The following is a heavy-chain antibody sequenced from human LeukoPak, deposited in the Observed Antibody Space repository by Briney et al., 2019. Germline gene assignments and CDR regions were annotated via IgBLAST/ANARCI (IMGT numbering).Heavy chain of an antibody. V-gene: IGHV1-69*05. J-gene: IGHJ5*01. D-gene: IGHD3-22*01. CDR3: ARGGNYYDRNWFDP. Sequence: GASVKVSCKASGGTFSSYAISWVRQAPGQGLEWMGGIIPIFGTANYAQKFQGRVTITTDESTSTAYMELSSLRSEDTAVYYCARGGNYYDRNWFDPWGQGTLVTASS. CDR2: IIPIFGTA. CDR1: GGTFSSYA.